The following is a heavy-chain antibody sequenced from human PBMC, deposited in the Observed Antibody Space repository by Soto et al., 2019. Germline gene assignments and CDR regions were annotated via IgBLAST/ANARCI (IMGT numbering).Heavy chain of an antibody. CDR2: ISGSGGST. CDR3: AKNAVFGADKGNYYYYMDV. V-gene: IGHV3-23*01. J-gene: IGHJ6*03. D-gene: IGHD3-3*01. CDR1: GFTFSSYA. Sequence: GGSLRLSCAASGFTFSSYAMSWVRQAPGKGLEWVSAISGSGGSTYYADSVKGRFTISRDNSKNTLYLQMNSLRAEDTAVYYCAKNAVFGADKGNYYYYMDVWGKGTTVTVSS.